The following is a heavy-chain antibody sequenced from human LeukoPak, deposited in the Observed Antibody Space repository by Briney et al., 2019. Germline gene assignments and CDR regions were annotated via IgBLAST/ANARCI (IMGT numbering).Heavy chain of an antibody. Sequence: SQTLSLTSAISGDSVSSNSAAWNWIRQSPSRCLEWLGRTYYRSKWYNDYAESVKSRITINPDTSKNQFSLQLNSVTPDDTAVYFCARSHGGSSNWFDPWGQGTLVTVSS. J-gene: IGHJ5*02. D-gene: IGHD2-15*01. CDR2: TYYRSKWYN. CDR3: ARSHGGSSNWFDP. CDR1: GDSVSSNSAA. V-gene: IGHV6-1*01.